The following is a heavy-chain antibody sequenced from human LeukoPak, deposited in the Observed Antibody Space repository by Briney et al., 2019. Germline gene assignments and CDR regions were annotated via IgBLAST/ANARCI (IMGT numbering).Heavy chain of an antibody. D-gene: IGHD2-2*01. CDR1: GGSISGDDYF. Sequence: PSETLSLTCTVSGGSISGDDYFWSWVRQPAGKGLEWIGRIYTSGSTSYNPSFESRVTVSVDTSKNQFSLKLSSVTAADTAVYYCARSRPGRYCSSTSCFYYYYYYMDVWGKGTTVTVSS. CDR2: IYTSGST. V-gene: IGHV4-61*02. CDR3: ARSRPGRYCSSTSCFYYYYYYMDV. J-gene: IGHJ6*03.